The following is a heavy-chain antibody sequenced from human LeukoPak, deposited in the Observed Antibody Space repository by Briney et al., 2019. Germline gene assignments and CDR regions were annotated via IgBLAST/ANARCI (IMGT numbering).Heavy chain of an antibody. V-gene: IGHV1-46*01. CDR1: GYTFTSYY. J-gene: IGHJ4*02. CDR3: VRVRSTVVTPSYYFDY. Sequence: ASVKVSCKASGYTFTSYYMHWVRQAPGQGLEWMGIISPSGGSTSYAQKFQGRVTMTRDTSTSTVYMELSSLRSEDTAVYYCVRVRSTVVTPSYYFDYWGQGTLVTVSS. CDR2: ISPSGGST. D-gene: IGHD4-23*01.